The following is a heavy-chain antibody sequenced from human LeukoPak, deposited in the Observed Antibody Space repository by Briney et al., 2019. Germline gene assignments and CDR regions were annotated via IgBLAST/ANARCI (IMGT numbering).Heavy chain of an antibody. CDR2: VSSDGTYK. CDR3: AKDPATVTYFDY. V-gene: IGHV3-30*18. Sequence: PGGSLRLSCAASGFTFSSYGMHWVRQAPGKGLEWVAVVSSDGTYKYYADSVKGRFTISRDNSKNTLYLQMNSLRPEDTAVYYCAKDPATVTYFDYWGQGTLVTVSS. CDR1: GFTFSSYG. J-gene: IGHJ4*02. D-gene: IGHD4-17*01.